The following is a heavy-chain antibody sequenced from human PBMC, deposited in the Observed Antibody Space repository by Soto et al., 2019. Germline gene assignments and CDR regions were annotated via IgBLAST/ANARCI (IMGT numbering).Heavy chain of an antibody. CDR2: IYYSGST. CDR1: GGSISSYY. V-gene: IGHV4-59*01. D-gene: IGHD3-10*01. J-gene: IGHJ4*02. Sequence: SETLSLTCTVSGGSISSYYWSWIRQPPGKGLEWIGYIYYSGSTNYNPSLKSRVTISVDTSKNQFSLKLSSVTAADTAVYYCAMVTMVRGVQGGIDYWGQGTLVTVSS. CDR3: AMVTMVRGVQGGIDY.